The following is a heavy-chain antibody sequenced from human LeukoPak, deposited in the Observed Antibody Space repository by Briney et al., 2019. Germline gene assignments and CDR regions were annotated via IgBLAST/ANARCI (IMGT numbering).Heavy chain of an antibody. J-gene: IGHJ4*02. CDR2: IYYSGST. CDR1: GGSMNSFY. V-gene: IGHV4-39*01. D-gene: IGHD1-26*01. CDR3: ARLVVGATTRFSWYFDY. Sequence: SETLSLTCSVSGGSMNSFYWSWIRQPPGKGLEWIGSIYYSGSTYYNPSLKSRITISVDTSKNQFSLKLSSVTAADTAVYYCARLVVGATTRFSWYFDYWGQGTLVTVSS.